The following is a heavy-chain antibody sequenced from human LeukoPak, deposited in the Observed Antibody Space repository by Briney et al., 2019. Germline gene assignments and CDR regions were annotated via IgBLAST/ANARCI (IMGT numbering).Heavy chain of an antibody. J-gene: IGHJ4*02. D-gene: IGHD3-22*01. Sequence: PSETLSLTCAVSGGSISSSNWWSWVRQPPGKGLEWIGEIYHSGSTNYNPSLKSRVTISVDKSKNQFSLKLSSVTAADTAVYYCASFYYDSSSYDYWGQGTLVTVSS. CDR2: IYHSGST. CDR3: ASFYYDSSSYDY. V-gene: IGHV4-4*02. CDR1: GGSISSSNW.